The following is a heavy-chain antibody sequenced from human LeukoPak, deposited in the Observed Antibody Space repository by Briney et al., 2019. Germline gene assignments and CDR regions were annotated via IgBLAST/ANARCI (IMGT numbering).Heavy chain of an antibody. CDR3: ARVYYGSGSFNWFDP. J-gene: IGHJ5*02. D-gene: IGHD3-10*01. Sequence: ASVKVSCKASGYTFTDYYMHWVRQAPGQGLEWMGWINPNSGGTNYAQKFQGRVTMTRDTSISTAYMELSRLKSDDTAVYYCARVYYGSGSFNWFDPWGQGTLVTVSP. CDR1: GYTFTDYY. V-gene: IGHV1-2*02. CDR2: INPNSGGT.